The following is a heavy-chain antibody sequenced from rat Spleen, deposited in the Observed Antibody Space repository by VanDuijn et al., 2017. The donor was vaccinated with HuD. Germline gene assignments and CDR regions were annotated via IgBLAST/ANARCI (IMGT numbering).Heavy chain of an antibody. CDR2: IWGDGST. CDR3: TRTYGGYTSHWFAY. Sequence: QGQLREAGPGRGQPAQTRTRTGTCSGFSLISFSVNWVRQPPGKGLEWMGGIWGDGSTNYNSALKYRLNISRDTSKSQVFLKMNSLQTEDTAIYFCTRTYGGYTSHWFAYWGQGTLVTVSS. J-gene: IGHJ3*01. V-gene: IGHV2-1*01. D-gene: IGHD1-11*01. CDR1: GFSLISFS.